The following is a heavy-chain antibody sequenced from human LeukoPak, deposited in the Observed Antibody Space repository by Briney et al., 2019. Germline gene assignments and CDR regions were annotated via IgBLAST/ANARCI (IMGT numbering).Heavy chain of an antibody. CDR2: VDSDGSGT. D-gene: IGHD3-16*01. Sequence: GGSLRLSCAASGFTFSRYSMHWVRQAPGKGLVWVSHVDSDGSGTDYADSVKGRFTISRDNAKNTLYLQMNSLRVEDTAVYYCVCLGLGGLSLDWGQGTLVTVSS. J-gene: IGHJ4*02. CDR1: GFTFSRYS. CDR3: VCLGLGGLSLD. V-gene: IGHV3-74*01.